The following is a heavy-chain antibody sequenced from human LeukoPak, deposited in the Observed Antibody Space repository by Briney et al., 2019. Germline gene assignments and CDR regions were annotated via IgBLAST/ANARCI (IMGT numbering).Heavy chain of an antibody. J-gene: IGHJ6*02. CDR1: GGSISSYY. Sequence: SETLSLTCTVSGGSISSYYWSWIRQPAGKGLEWIGRVYTSGSTNYNPSLKSRVTMSVDTSKNQFSLKLSSVTAADTAVYYCARGGGYYGSGSRDYYGMDVWGQGTTATVSS. V-gene: IGHV4-4*07. CDR2: VYTSGST. D-gene: IGHD3-10*01. CDR3: ARGGGYYGSGSRDYYGMDV.